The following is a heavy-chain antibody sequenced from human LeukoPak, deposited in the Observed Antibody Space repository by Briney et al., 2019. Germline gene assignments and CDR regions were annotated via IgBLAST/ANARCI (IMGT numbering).Heavy chain of an antibody. CDR1: GYTFSSHS. CDR3: ARGEYELVGDX. D-gene: IGHD6-13*01. J-gene: IGHJ4*02. Sequence: ASVKVSCKTSGYTFSSHSMNWVRQAPGQGLEWMGWISPYNGNTNYAQKLQGRVTLTTDISTSTAYMEVRSLRSDDTAVYYCARGEYELVGDXXGQGTLVAVSS. CDR2: ISPYNGNT. V-gene: IGHV1-18*01.